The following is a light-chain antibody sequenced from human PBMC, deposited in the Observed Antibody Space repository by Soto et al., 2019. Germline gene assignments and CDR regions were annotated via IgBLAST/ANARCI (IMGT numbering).Light chain of an antibody. CDR3: QQFDNLPRT. CDR2: DAS. CDR1: QDISKS. V-gene: IGKV1-33*01. J-gene: IGKJ2*01. Sequence: DIQMTQSPSSLSASVGDRVTITCQASQDISKSLIWYQQKPGKAPKLLIYDASNLETGVPSRFSGSESGTDFTFPISGLQPEDIATYYCQQFDNLPRTFGQGTKLEIK.